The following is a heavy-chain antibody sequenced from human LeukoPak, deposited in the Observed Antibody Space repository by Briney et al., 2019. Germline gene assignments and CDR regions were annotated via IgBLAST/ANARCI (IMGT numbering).Heavy chain of an antibody. V-gene: IGHV1-2*02. D-gene: IGHD3/OR15-3a*01. CDR2: VNPNSGDT. J-gene: IGHJ4*02. CDR1: GYXXTXYY. Sequence: ASVKVSCKASGYXXTXYYMXWVXXXPGQXXEXMGWVNPNSGDTNYARKFQGRVTMTRDTSISTAYMELSRLRSDDTAVYYCAKGTAMIYYFDYWGQGTLVTVSS. CDR3: AKGTAMIYYFDY.